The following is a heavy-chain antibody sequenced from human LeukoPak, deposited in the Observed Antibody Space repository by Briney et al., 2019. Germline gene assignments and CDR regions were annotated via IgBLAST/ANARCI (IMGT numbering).Heavy chain of an antibody. CDR1: GFTFSSYA. CDR3: ARSLWPEDY. Sequence: GGSLRLSRAASGFTFSSYAMSWVRQAPGKGLEWVANIKKDGSEKNYVDSVKGRFTISRDNAKTSLYLQMNSLRAEDTAVYYCARSLWPEDYWGQGTLVTVSS. J-gene: IGHJ4*02. D-gene: IGHD5-18*01. V-gene: IGHV3-7*01. CDR2: IKKDGSEK.